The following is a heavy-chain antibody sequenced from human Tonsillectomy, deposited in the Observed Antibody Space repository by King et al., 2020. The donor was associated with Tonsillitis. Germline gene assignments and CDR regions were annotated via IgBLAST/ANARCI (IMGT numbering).Heavy chain of an antibody. CDR2: IKQDGSEK. V-gene: IGHV3-7*01. D-gene: IGHD6-19*01. CDR3: ARGGWYFDY. CDR1: GFTFSNYW. Sequence: VQLVESGGGLVQPGGSLRLSCAASGFTFSNYWMSWVRQAPGKGLEWVANIKQDGSEKYHMDSVKGRFTISRDNAKNSLYLQMNSLRAEDPAVYYCARGGWYFDYWGQGTLVTVSS. J-gene: IGHJ4*02.